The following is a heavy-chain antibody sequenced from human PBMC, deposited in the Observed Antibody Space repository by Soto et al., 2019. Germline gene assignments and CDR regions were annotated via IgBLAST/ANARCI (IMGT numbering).Heavy chain of an antibody. CDR1: GFTFSSYA. V-gene: IGHV3-23*01. J-gene: IGHJ6*02. Sequence: GGSLRLSCAASGFTFSSYAMSWVRQAPGKGLEWVSAISGRGGSTYYADSVKGRFTISRDNSKNTLYLQMNSLRAEDTAVYYCAKDQGDTRDYYYYYGMDVWGQGTTVTVSS. D-gene: IGHD3-16*01. CDR2: ISGRGGST. CDR3: AKDQGDTRDYYYYYGMDV.